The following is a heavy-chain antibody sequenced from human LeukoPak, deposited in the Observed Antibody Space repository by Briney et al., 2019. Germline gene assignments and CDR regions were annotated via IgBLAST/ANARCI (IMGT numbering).Heavy chain of an antibody. V-gene: IGHV3-23*01. CDR3: AVVPAADLDY. CDR2: ISGSGGST. J-gene: IGHJ4*02. D-gene: IGHD2-2*01. Sequence: GGSLRLSCAASGFTFSSYAMSWVRQAPGKGLEWVSAISGSGGSTYYADSVKGRFTISRDNSKNTLYLLMNSLRAEDTAVYYCAVVPAADLDYWGQGTLVTVSS. CDR1: GFTFSSYA.